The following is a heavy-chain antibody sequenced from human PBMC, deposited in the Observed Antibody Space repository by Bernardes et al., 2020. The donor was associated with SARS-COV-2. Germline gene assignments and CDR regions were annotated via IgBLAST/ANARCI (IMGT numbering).Heavy chain of an antibody. J-gene: IGHJ3*02. D-gene: IGHD3-16*01. CDR1: GFTFSSYA. CDR3: AKDQTYYDYVWGSSAGAFDI. CDR2: ISGSGGSS. Sequence: GGSLRLSCAASGFTFSSYAMSWVRQAPGKGLEWVSAISGSGGSSYYADSVKGRFTISRDNSKNTLYLQMNSLRAEDTAVYYCAKDQTYYDYVWGSSAGAFDIWGQGTMVTVSS. V-gene: IGHV3-23*01.